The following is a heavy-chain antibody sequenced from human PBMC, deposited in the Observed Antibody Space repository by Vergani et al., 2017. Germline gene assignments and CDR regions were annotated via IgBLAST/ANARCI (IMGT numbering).Heavy chain of an antibody. CDR1: GFSFSSHA. D-gene: IGHD1-26*01. CDR3: AKATNPTGVGATVGEKYYYYCGMDV. CDR2: ISNDGSKK. V-gene: IGHV3-30*18. J-gene: IGHJ6*02. Sequence: QVQLAESGGGRVQPGRSLRLSCAASGFSFSSHAIHWVRQAPGKGLEWVAVISNDGSKKYYADSVKGRFTISRDNSKNTLDLQMNSLRTQDTAVYYCAKATNPTGVGATVGEKYYYYCGMDVWGQGTTVTVSS.